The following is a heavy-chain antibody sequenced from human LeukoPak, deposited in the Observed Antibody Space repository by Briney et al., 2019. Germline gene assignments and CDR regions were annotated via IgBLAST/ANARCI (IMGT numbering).Heavy chain of an antibody. V-gene: IGHV3-64*01. Sequence: PGGSLRLSCAASGFIFCSYAMHGVRQAPGKGLEYVSAISSNGGSTYYANSVKGRFTISRDNSKNTLYLQMGSLRAEDMAVYYCAMGLYEQLIDYWGQGTLVTVSS. CDR3: AMGLYEQLIDY. J-gene: IGHJ4*02. D-gene: IGHD3-16*01. CDR2: ISSNGGST. CDR1: GFIFCSYA.